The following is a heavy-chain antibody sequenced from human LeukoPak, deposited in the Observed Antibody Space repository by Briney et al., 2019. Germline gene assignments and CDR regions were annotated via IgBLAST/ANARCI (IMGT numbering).Heavy chain of an antibody. CDR1: GYTFTSFG. CDR2: MNPNSGNT. J-gene: IGHJ6*03. V-gene: IGHV1-8*03. D-gene: IGHD3-3*01. CDR3: ARGFDFWSGYYYYYMDV. Sequence: ASVKVSCKASGYTFTSFGINWVRQATGQGLEGMGWMNPNSGNTGYAQKFQGRVTITRNTSISTAYMELSSLRSEDTAVYYCARGFDFWSGYYYYYMDVWGKGTTVTVSS.